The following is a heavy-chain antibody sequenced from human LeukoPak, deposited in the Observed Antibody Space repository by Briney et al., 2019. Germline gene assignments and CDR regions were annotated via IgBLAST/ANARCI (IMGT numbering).Heavy chain of an antibody. CDR2: FYYSGST. D-gene: IGHD4-17*01. CDR1: GGSISSYH. Sequence: SETLSLTCTVSGGSISSYHWSWIRQPPGKGLEWIGFFYYSGSTNYNPSLKSRVTISVDTSKNQFSLKLSSVTAADTAVYYCARTTVTPPDYYYYGMDVWGQGTTVTVSS. CDR3: ARTTVTPPDYYYYGMDV. J-gene: IGHJ6*02. V-gene: IGHV4-59*01.